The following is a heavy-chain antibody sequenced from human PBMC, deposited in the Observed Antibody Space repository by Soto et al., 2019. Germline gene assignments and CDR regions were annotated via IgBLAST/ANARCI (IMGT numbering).Heavy chain of an antibody. D-gene: IGHD6-19*01. J-gene: IGHJ4*02. CDR1: GGSISSSSYY. Sequence: PSETLSLTCTVSGGSISSSSYYWGWIRQPPGKGLEWIGSIYYSGSTYYNPSLKSRVTISVDTSKNQFSLKLSSVTAADTAVYYCARHDSSGQWLVKGPFDYWGQGTLVTVSS. V-gene: IGHV4-39*01. CDR3: ARHDSSGQWLVKGPFDY. CDR2: IYYSGST.